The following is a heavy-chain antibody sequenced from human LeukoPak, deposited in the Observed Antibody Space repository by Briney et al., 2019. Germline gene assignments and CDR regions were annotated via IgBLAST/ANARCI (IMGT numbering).Heavy chain of an antibody. V-gene: IGHV3-30*01. CDR1: GFTFSSYA. CDR2: ISYDGSNK. J-gene: IGHJ6*03. D-gene: IGHD4-23*01. CDR3: ARAVTRYYYYMDV. Sequence: PGRSLRLSCAASGFTFSSYAMHWVRQAPGKGLEWVAVISYDGSNKYYADSVKGRFTISRDNSKNTLYLQMNSLRAEDTAVYYCARAVTRYYYYMDVWGQGTMVTVSS.